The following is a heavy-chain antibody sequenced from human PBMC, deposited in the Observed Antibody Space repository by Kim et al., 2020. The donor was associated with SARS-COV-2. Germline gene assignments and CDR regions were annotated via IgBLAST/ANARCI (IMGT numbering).Heavy chain of an antibody. J-gene: IGHJ6*01. D-gene: IGHD3-10*01. Sequence: SVKVSCQASGGTFSSYAISWVRQAPGQGLEWMGRIIPILGIANYAQKFQGRVTITADKSTSTAYMELSSLRSEDTAVYYCASQITMVRGVITNYGMDVW. CDR2: IIPILGIA. CDR1: GGTFSSYA. V-gene: IGHV1-69*04. CDR3: ASQITMVRGVITNYGMDV.